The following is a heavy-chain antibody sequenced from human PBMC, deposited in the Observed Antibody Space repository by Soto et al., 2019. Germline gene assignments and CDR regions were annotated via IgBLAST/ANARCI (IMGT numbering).Heavy chain of an antibody. V-gene: IGHV3-7*05. D-gene: IGHD3-10*01. Sequence: GGSLRLSCAASGFTFSSFWMSWVRQAPGKGLEWVANIKQDGSEKYYVDSVKGRFTISRDNAKNSLYLQMNSLRAEDTALYYCAKGGGRITMAREVYYYYYMVVWGKGTTVTVSS. CDR3: AKGGGRITMAREVYYYYYMVV. CDR1: GFTFSSFW. CDR2: IKQDGSEK. J-gene: IGHJ6*03.